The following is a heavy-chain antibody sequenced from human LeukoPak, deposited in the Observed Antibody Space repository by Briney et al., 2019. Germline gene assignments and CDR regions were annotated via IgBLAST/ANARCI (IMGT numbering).Heavy chain of an antibody. V-gene: IGHV1-2*02. D-gene: IGHD3-9*01. CDR1: GYTFTGYY. CDR3: ASAAGYTLTANFATYFRYYLDV. CDR2: INPNSGGT. J-gene: IGHJ6*03. Sequence: ASVKVSCKASGYTFTGYYMHWVRQAPGQGLEWMGWINPNSGGTNYAQKFQGRVTMTRDTSLNTAYMELSRLRSDDTAVYYCASAAGYTLTANFATYFRYYLDVWGTGTTVTVAS.